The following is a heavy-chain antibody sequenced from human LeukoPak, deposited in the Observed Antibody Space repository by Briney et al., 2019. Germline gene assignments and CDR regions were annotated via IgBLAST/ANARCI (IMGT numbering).Heavy chain of an antibody. Sequence: GGSLRLSCAASGFTFSSYEMNWVRQAPGKGLEWVSYIRSSGSTIYYADSVKGRFTISRDNAKNSLYLQMNSLRAEDTAVYYCARDLSGSRTLPGAFDYWGQGTLVTVSS. D-gene: IGHD1-26*01. J-gene: IGHJ4*02. CDR1: GFTFSSYE. CDR2: IRSSGSTI. CDR3: ARDLSGSRTLPGAFDY. V-gene: IGHV3-48*03.